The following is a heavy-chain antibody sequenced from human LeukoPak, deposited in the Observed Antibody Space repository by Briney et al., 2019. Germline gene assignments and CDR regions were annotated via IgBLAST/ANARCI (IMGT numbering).Heavy chain of an antibody. CDR3: ARWGPGTAAAGTLYWYFDL. J-gene: IGHJ2*01. Sequence: SETLSLTCAVYGGSFSGYYWSWIRQPPGKGLEWIGEINHSGSTNYNPSLKSRVTISVDTSKNQFSLKLGSVTAADTAVYYCARWGPGTAAAGTLYWYFDLWGRGTLVTVSS. CDR2: INHSGST. D-gene: IGHD6-13*01. CDR1: GGSFSGYY. V-gene: IGHV4-34*01.